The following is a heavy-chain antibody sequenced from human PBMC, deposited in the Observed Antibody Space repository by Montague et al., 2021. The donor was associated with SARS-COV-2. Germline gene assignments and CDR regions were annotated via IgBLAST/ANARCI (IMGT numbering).Heavy chain of an antibody. J-gene: IGHJ4*02. D-gene: IGHD6-13*01. CDR1: GFTISSYA. Sequence: SLRLSCAVSGFTISSYAMSWVRQPPGKGLEWVSAISGSGSTYYADSVKGRFSISRDNSKNTLYLQMNSLRAEDTAVYYCAKKIVAGGTGYFDYWGQGTLVTVSS. CDR2: ISGSGST. V-gene: IGHV3-23*01. CDR3: AKKIVAGGTGYFDY.